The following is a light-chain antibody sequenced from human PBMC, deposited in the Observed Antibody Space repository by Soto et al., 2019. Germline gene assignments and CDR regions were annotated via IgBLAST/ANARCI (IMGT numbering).Light chain of an antibody. J-gene: IGKJ2*01. Sequence: DMQMTQSPSTLSASVGDRVTITCRASQSISSWLAWYQQKPGKGPKVLIYKASSLESGVPSRFSGSGSGTEFTLTISSLQPDDFASYYCQQYNSHPYTFGQGTKLEIK. CDR1: QSISSW. CDR3: QQYNSHPYT. V-gene: IGKV1-5*03. CDR2: KAS.